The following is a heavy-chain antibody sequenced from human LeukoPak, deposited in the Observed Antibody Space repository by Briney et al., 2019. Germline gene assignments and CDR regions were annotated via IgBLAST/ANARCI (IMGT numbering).Heavy chain of an antibody. CDR1: GFTFSSYA. CDR3: AKGPTYYYDSSGYYLDY. Sequence: GGSLRLSCAASGFTFSSYAMSWVRQAPGKGLEWVSAISGSGGSTYYADSVKGRFTISRDNSKNTLYLQMNSLRVEDTAVYYCAKGPTYYYDSSGYYLDYWGQGTLVTVSS. V-gene: IGHV3-23*01. D-gene: IGHD3-22*01. CDR2: ISGSGGST. J-gene: IGHJ4*02.